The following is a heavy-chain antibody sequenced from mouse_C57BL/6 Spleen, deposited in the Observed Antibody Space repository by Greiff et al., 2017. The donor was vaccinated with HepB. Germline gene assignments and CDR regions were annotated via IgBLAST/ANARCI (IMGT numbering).Heavy chain of an antibody. CDR1: GFNIKDYY. CDR3: ARSGTYYYGSSPYYAMDY. V-gene: IGHV14-2*01. D-gene: IGHD1-1*01. Sequence: VQLKESGAELVKPGASVKLSCTASGFNIKDYYMHWVKQRTEQGLEWIGRIDPEDGETKYAPKFQGKATITADTSSNTAYLQLSSLTSEDTAVYYCARSGTYYYGSSPYYAMDYWGQGTSVTVSS. CDR2: IDPEDGET. J-gene: IGHJ4*01.